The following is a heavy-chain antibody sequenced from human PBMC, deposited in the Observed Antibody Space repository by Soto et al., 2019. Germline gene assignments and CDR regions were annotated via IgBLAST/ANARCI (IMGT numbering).Heavy chain of an antibody. CDR3: ARSPTTVVTYYFDY. D-gene: IGHD4-17*01. CDR1: GYAFTGYY. CDR2: INPNSGGT. V-gene: IGHV1-2*02. Sequence: ASVKVSCKASGYAFTGYYMHWVRQAPGQGLEWMGWINPNSGGTNYAQKFQGRVTMTRDTSISTAYMELSRLRSDDTAVYYCARSPTTVVTYYFDYWGQGTLVTVSS. J-gene: IGHJ4*02.